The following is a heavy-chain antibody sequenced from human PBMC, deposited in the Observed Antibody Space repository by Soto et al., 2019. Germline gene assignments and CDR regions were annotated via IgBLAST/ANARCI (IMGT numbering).Heavy chain of an antibody. D-gene: IGHD6-13*01. J-gene: IGHJ5*02. CDR2: IYYSGST. CDR1: GGSISSGGYY. V-gene: IGHV4-31*03. CDR3: ARGRSSSWYWFDP. Sequence: QVQLQESGPGLVKPSQTLSLTCTVSGGSISSGGYYWSWIRQHPGKGLEWIGYIYYSGSTYYNPSLKSRVTISVDTAKNQFSLKLSSVTAADTAVYYCARGRSSSWYWFDPWGQGTLVTVSS.